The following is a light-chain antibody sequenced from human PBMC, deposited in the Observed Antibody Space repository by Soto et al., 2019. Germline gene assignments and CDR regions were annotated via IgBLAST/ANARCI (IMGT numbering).Light chain of an antibody. CDR3: AAWDGSLNGYV. J-gene: IGLJ1*01. CDR2: SNH. CDR1: SSNIGSNA. V-gene: IGLV1-44*01. Sequence: QSVLTQPPSASGTPGQTVTISCSGSSSNIGSNAVSWYQQLPGPAPKLVIYSNHQRPSGVPDRFSGAKSGTSASLAMSGLQSEDEADYYCAAWDGSLNGYVFGTGTKLTVL.